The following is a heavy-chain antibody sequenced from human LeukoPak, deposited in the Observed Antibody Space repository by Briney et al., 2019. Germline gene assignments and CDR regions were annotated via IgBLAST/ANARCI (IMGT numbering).Heavy chain of an antibody. CDR1: GGSISSYY. V-gene: IGHV4-59*08. D-gene: IGHD1-1*01. CDR3: ARHLYNYVNHFDY. Sequence: SETLSLTCTVSGGSISSYYWSWIRQPPGKGLEWIGYVYYGGSTKYNPSLKSRVAISGDTSKNQFSLKLSSVTAADTALYYCARHLYNYVNHFDYWGQGTLVTVSS. J-gene: IGHJ4*02. CDR2: VYYGGST.